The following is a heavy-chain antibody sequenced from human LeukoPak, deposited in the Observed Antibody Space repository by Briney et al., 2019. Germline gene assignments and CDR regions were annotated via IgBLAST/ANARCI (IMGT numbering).Heavy chain of an antibody. D-gene: IGHD2-2*01. Sequence: SGGSLRLSCAASGFTFSTYAMSWVRQAPGKGLEWVSAISGSGGSTYYADSVKGRFTISRDNSKNTLYLQMNGLRAEDTAVYYCAKDTPDIVVVPAADLYFDYWGQGTLVTVSS. CDR1: GFTFSTYA. J-gene: IGHJ4*02. CDR2: ISGSGGST. CDR3: AKDTPDIVVVPAADLYFDY. V-gene: IGHV3-23*01.